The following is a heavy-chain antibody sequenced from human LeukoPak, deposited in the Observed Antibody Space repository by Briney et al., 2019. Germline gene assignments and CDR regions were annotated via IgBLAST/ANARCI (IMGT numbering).Heavy chain of an antibody. Sequence: SETLSLTCAVYGGSFSGYYWSWIRQPPGKGLEWIGEINHSGSTNYNPSLKSRVTISVDTSKNQFSLKLSSVTAADTAVYYCARGGIAARPYYYYMDVWGKGTTVTVSS. D-gene: IGHD6-6*01. CDR2: INHSGST. V-gene: IGHV4-34*01. J-gene: IGHJ6*03. CDR1: GGSFSGYY. CDR3: ARGGIAARPYYYYMDV.